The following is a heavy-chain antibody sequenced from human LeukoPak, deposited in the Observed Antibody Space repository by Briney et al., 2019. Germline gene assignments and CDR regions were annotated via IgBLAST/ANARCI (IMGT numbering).Heavy chain of an antibody. V-gene: IGHV3-30-3*01. D-gene: IGHD5-12*01. CDR2: ISYDGSNK. J-gene: IGHJ4*02. Sequence: GRSLRRSCAASGFTFSSYAMHWVRQAPGKGLEWVAVISYDGSNKYYADSVKGRFTISRDNSKNTLYLQMNSLRAEDTAVYYCARAAGGYSTSRLDYWGQGTLVTVSS. CDR3: ARAAGGYSTSRLDY. CDR1: GFTFSSYA.